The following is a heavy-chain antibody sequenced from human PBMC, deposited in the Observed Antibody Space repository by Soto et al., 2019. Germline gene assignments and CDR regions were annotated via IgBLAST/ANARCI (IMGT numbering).Heavy chain of an antibody. J-gene: IGHJ5*02. Sequence: SETLSLTCTVSGGSISSGGYYWSWIRQHPGKGLEWIGYISYSGSTYYNPSLKSRITVSLDTSKNQFYLKLSSVTAADTAVYYCAKDSGDSSGSGSYWLDPWGQGTLVTVSS. V-gene: IGHV4-31*03. CDR2: ISYSGST. D-gene: IGHD3-10*01. CDR3: AKDSGDSSGSGSYWLDP. CDR1: GGSISSGGYY.